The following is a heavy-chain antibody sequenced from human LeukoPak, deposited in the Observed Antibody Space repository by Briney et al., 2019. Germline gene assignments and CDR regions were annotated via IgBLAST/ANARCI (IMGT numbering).Heavy chain of an antibody. Sequence: NASETLSLTCTVSGGSISSSSYYWGWIRQPPGKGLEWIGSIYYSGSTYYNPSLKSRVTISVDTSKNQFSLKLSSVTAADTAVYYCARHAYRERGWLVHLHYFDYWGQGTLVTVSS. CDR1: GGSISSSSYY. CDR2: IYYSGST. J-gene: IGHJ4*02. CDR3: ARHAYRERGWLVHLHYFDY. V-gene: IGHV4-39*01. D-gene: IGHD6-19*01.